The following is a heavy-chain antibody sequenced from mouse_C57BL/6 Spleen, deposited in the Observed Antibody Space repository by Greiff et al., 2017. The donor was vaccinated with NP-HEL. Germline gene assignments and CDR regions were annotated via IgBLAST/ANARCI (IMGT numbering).Heavy chain of an antibody. CDR3: TRSSSYYGSSYNAY. Sequence: VKLQESGAELVRPGASVTLSCKASGYTFTDYEMHWVKQTPVHGLEWIGAIDPETGGTAYNQKFKGKAILTADKSSSTAYMELRSLTSEDSAVYYCTRSSSYYGSSYNAYWGQGTLVTVSA. J-gene: IGHJ3*01. D-gene: IGHD1-1*01. CDR1: GYTFTDYE. V-gene: IGHV1-15*01. CDR2: IDPETGGT.